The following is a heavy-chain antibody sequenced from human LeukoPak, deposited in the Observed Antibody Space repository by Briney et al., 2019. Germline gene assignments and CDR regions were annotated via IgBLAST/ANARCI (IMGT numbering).Heavy chain of an antibody. Sequence: GGSLRLSCAASGFTFSSYSMNWVRQAPGKGLEWVSSISSSSSYIYYADSAKGRFTISRDNAKNSLYLQMNSLRAEDTAVYYCARERPRSGYSSVLDVWGQGTTVTVSS. J-gene: IGHJ6*02. CDR3: ARERPRSGYSSVLDV. CDR2: ISSSSSYI. CDR1: GFTFSSYS. V-gene: IGHV3-21*01. D-gene: IGHD6-25*01.